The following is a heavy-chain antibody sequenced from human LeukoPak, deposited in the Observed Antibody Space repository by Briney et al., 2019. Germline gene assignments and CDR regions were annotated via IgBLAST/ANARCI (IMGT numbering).Heavy chain of an antibody. CDR2: IWYDGSNK. CDR1: GFTFSSYG. Sequence: GRSLRLSCAASGFTFSSYGMHWVRQAPGKGLEWVAVIWYDGSNKYYADSVKGRFTISRDNSKNTLYLQMNSLRAEDTAVYYCARTYDMSAFDIWGQGTMVTVSS. V-gene: IGHV3-33*01. D-gene: IGHD3-22*01. J-gene: IGHJ3*02. CDR3: ARTYDMSAFDI.